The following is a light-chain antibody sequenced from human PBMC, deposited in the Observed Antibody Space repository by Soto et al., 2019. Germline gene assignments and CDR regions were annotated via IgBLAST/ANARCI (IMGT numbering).Light chain of an antibody. J-gene: IGLJ1*01. CDR2: EVV. Sequence: QSALTQPPSASGSPGQSVTISCTGTKNDIGVYDCVSWYQHHPGKAPRLIIYEVVQRPSGVPDRFAGSKSGNTASLTVSGLQAADEADYFCKSYAGSNTYVFGSGTKLTVL. V-gene: IGLV2-8*01. CDR1: KNDIGVYDC. CDR3: KSYAGSNTYV.